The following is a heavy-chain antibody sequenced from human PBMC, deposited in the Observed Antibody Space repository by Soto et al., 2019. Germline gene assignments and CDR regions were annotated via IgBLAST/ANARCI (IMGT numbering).Heavy chain of an antibody. J-gene: IGHJ4*02. D-gene: IGHD6-6*01. Sequence: EVQLLESGGGLVQPGGSLRLPCAASGFTFSSYAMSWVRQAPGKGLEWVSAISGSGGSTYYADSVKGRFTISRDNSKNTLYLQMNSLRAEDTAVYYCANDPYSSSSPYYFDYWGQGTLVTVSS. CDR2: ISGSGGST. V-gene: IGHV3-23*01. CDR3: ANDPYSSSSPYYFDY. CDR1: GFTFSSYA.